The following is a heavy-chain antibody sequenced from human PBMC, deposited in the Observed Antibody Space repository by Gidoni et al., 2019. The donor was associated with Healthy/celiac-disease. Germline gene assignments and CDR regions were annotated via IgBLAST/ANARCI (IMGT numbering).Heavy chain of an antibody. J-gene: IGHJ4*02. CDR2: ISGSGGST. CDR3: AKDGPYYDILTGWLEYYFDY. V-gene: IGHV3-23*01. CDR1: GFTFSSYA. D-gene: IGHD3-9*01. Sequence: EVQLLESGGGLVQPGGSLRLSCAASGFTFSSYAMSWVRQAPGKGLEWVSAISGSGGSTYYADSVKGRFTISRDNSKNTLYLQMNSLRAEDTAVYYCAKDGPYYDILTGWLEYYFDYWGQGTLVTVSS.